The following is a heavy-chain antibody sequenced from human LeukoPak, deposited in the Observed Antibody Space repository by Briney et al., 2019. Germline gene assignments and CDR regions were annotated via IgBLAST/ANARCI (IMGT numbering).Heavy chain of an antibody. CDR3: ARDFFEVEAHLIYYFDY. CDR1: GFTFSDYY. D-gene: IGHD1-26*01. J-gene: IGHJ4*02. Sequence: GGSLRLSCAASGFTFSDYYMSWIRQAPGKGLEWVSYISSSGSTIYYADSVKGRFTISRDNAKNSLYLQMNSLRAEDTAVYYCARDFFEVEAHLIYYFDYWGQGTLVTVSS. V-gene: IGHV3-11*01. CDR2: ISSSGSTI.